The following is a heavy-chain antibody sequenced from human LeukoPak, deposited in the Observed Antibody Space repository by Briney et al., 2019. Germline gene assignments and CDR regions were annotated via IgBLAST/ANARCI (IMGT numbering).Heavy chain of an antibody. CDR3: AGVGSSGWGSFDY. Sequence: GGSLRLSCAASGFTFSSYWMHRVRQAPGKGLXXXXRINSDGSSTNYADSVKGRFTISRDNAKNTLYLQMNSLRAEDTAMYYCAGVGSSGWGSFDYWGQGTLVTVSS. D-gene: IGHD6-19*01. CDR2: INSDGSST. CDR1: GFTFSSYW. V-gene: IGHV3-74*01. J-gene: IGHJ4*02.